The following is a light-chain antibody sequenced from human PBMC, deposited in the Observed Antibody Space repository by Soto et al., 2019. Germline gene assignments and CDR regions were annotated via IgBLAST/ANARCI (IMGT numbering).Light chain of an antibody. V-gene: IGKV1-5*01. CDR3: QQLFDSPIT. J-gene: IGKJ5*01. CDR1: QSISLW. Sequence: DIQMTQSPSTLSAFVGDRVTITCRASQSISLWLAWYQQKPGKAPRLLIYDVSTLESGVPSRFSGSRSGTEFSLTIKSLEPDDFATYYCQQLFDSPITFGQGTRLEIK. CDR2: DVS.